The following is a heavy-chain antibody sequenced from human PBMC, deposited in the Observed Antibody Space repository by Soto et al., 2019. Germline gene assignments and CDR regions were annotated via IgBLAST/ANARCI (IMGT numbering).Heavy chain of an antibody. J-gene: IGHJ4*02. V-gene: IGHV3-23*01. CDR1: GGTVSSYA. D-gene: IGHD2-21*02. CDR2: MSGNGGRI. Sequence: GAVPRSEARCGGTVSSYARTWVHQAPGKGLEWVSLMSGNGGRIVYADSVKGRFTVSRDNSKNTLYLQMNSLRLEDTAVYYCVKDPVSGGSGGAWFDYWGQGPLLTVSS. CDR3: VKDPVSGGSGGAWFDY.